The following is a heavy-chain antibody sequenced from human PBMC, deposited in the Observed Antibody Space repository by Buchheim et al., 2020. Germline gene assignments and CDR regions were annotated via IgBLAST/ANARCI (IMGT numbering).Heavy chain of an antibody. D-gene: IGHD2-15*01. CDR2: IYYSGST. CDR3: ARGCKYCSGGSWYIDY. Sequence: QLQLQESGPGLVKPSETLSLTCTVSGGSISSSSYYWGWIRQPPGKGLEWIGSIYYSGSTYYNPSLKSRVTISVDTSKNQFSLKLSSVTAADTAVYYCARGCKYCSGGSWYIDYWGQGTL. V-gene: IGHV4-39*01. J-gene: IGHJ4*02. CDR1: GGSISSSSYY.